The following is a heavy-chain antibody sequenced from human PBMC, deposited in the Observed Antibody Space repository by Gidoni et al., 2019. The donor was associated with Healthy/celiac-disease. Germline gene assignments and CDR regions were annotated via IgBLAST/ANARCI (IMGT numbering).Heavy chain of an antibody. J-gene: IGHJ6*02. CDR3: AVGYYYGSGSARLYYYYGMDV. CDR1: GSTFTGYY. D-gene: IGHD3-10*01. CDR2: INPNSGGT. V-gene: IGHV1-2*04. Sequence: QVQLVQSGAEVKKPGASVKVPCKASGSTFTGYYMHRVRQAPGQGLEWMGWINPNSGGTNYAQKFQGWVTMTRDTSISTAYMELSRLRSDDTAVYYCAVGYYYGSGSARLYYYYGMDVWGQGTTVTVSS.